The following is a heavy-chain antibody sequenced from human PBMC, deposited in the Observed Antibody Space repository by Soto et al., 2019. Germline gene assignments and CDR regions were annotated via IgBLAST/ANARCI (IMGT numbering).Heavy chain of an antibody. CDR3: AHQEVVSYFDS. D-gene: IGHD2-15*01. J-gene: IGHJ4*02. CDR1: GFSLSASAEA. Sequence: SGPTLVNPTQTLTLTCTFPGFSLSASAEAVAWIRQPPGKALEWLALIYWDDDKYYNPSLKSRLTITKDTSKNQVVLTMTNMAPVDTATYYCAHQEVVSYFDSWGQGSLVTVS. CDR2: IYWDDDK. V-gene: IGHV2-5*02.